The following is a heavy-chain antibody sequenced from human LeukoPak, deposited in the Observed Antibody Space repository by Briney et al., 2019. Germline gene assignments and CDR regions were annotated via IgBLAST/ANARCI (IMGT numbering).Heavy chain of an antibody. CDR3: ARAFGYYYGSGTYYRYFDY. V-gene: IGHV3-21*01. J-gene: IGHJ4*02. D-gene: IGHD3-10*01. CDR1: GFTFSSYS. CDR2: ISTSSGYI. Sequence: GGSLRLSCAASGFTFSSYSMNWVRQAPGQGLEWVSSISTSSGYIYYADSVQGRFTISRDNAKNSLYLQMNSLRAEDTAVYYCARAFGYYYGSGTYYRYFDYWGQGTLVTVSS.